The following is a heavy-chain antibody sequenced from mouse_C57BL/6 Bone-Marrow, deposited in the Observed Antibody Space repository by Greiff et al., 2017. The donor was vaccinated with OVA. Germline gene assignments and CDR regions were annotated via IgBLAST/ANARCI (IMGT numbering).Heavy chain of an antibody. J-gene: IGHJ4*01. Sequence: QVQLQQSGAELMKPGASVKLSCKAPGYTFTGYWIEWVKQRPGHGLEWIGEILPGSGSTNYNAKFKGKATFTADTSSNTAYMQLRSLTTEDSAIYYCASYSKGYAMDYWGQGTSVTVSS. CDR2: ILPGSGST. CDR3: ASYSKGYAMDY. V-gene: IGHV1-9*01. D-gene: IGHD2-5*01. CDR1: GYTFTGYW.